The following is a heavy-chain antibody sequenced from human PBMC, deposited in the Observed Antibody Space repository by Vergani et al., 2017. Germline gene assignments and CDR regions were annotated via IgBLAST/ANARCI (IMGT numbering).Heavy chain of an antibody. V-gene: IGHV3-9*01. CDR3: VKDAIYYYGSGSYDY. J-gene: IGHJ4*02. CDR2: ISWNSGNI. CDR1: GFTFHDYA. D-gene: IGHD3-10*01. Sequence: EVQLVESGGGLVQPGRSLSLSCAASGFTFHDYAMHWVRQAPGKGLEWVSSISWNSGNIGYADSVKGRFTISRDNDKNSLYLQMNSLRAEDTALYYCVKDAIYYYGSGSYDYWGQGTLVTVSS.